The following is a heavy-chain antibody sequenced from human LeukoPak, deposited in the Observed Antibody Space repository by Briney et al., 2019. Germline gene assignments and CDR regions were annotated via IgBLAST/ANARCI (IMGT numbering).Heavy chain of an antibody. Sequence: GSLRLPRGGPGFPFDELGLSRVRQAPGEGAEWVSGIKWEGGRKGYAVSEKGRFTISRDNAKNSVYLQISSRRADDTALYYCARGSGSSWYFYFDGRGQGTLVTVSS. V-gene: IGHV3-20*04. CDR1: GFPFDELG. D-gene: IGHD6-13*01. CDR3: ARGSGSSWYFYFDG. J-gene: IGHJ4*02. CDR2: IKWEGGRK.